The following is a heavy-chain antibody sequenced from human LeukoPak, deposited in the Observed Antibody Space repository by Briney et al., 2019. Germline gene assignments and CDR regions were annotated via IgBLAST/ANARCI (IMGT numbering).Heavy chain of an antibody. CDR3: VRQSSRSGYYYYFDD. CDR1: GGSISSYY. CDR2: IYYSGST. J-gene: IGHJ4*02. V-gene: IGHV4-59*01. D-gene: IGHD3-22*01. Sequence: PSETLPLTCPVSGGSISSYYWSWIRQPPGKGLEWIGYIYYSGSTNYNPSLKSRVPISVDTSQNQFPMKLTSVTAEDTALDYCVRQSSRSGYYYYFDDWGQGTLVTVSS.